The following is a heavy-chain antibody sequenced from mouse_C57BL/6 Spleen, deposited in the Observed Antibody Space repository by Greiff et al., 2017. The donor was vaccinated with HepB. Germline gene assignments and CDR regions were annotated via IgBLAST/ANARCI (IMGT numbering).Heavy chain of an antibody. V-gene: IGHV7-1*01. J-gene: IGHJ2*01. CDR1: GFTFSDFY. CDR3: ARGHGNYFDY. Sequence: EVKLVESGGGLVQSGRSLRLSCATSGFTFSDFYMAWVRQAPGKGLEWIAASRNKANDYTTEYSASVKGRFIVSRDTSQSILYLQMNALGAEDTAIYYCARGHGNYFDYWGQGTTLTVSS. D-gene: IGHD2-1*01. CDR2: SRNKANDYTT.